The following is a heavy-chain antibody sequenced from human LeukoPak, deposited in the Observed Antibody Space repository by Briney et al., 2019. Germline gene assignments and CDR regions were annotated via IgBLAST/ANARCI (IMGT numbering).Heavy chain of an antibody. V-gene: IGHV1-69*13. Sequence: SVKVSCKASGGTFSSYAISWVRQAPGQGLEWMGGIIPIFGTANYAQKFQGRVTITADESTSTAYMELSSLRSEDTAVYYCAGNSYSGYDYYYYYGMDVWGQGTTVTVSS. D-gene: IGHD5-12*01. J-gene: IGHJ6*02. CDR3: AGNSYSGYDYYYYYGMDV. CDR2: IIPIFGTA. CDR1: GGTFSSYA.